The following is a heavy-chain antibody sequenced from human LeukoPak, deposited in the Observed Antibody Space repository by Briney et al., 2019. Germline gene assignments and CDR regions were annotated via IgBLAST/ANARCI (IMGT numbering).Heavy chain of an antibody. D-gene: IGHD3-22*01. Sequence: GGSLRLSCAASGFTFSSYAMSWVRQAPGKGLEWVSAISGSGDSTYYADSVKGRFTISRDNSKNTLYLQMNSLRAEDTAVYYCAKDSYYDSSGYYYRPSNFDYWGQGTLVTVSS. CDR3: AKDSYYDSSGYYYRPSNFDY. J-gene: IGHJ4*02. CDR2: ISGSGDST. V-gene: IGHV3-23*01. CDR1: GFTFSSYA.